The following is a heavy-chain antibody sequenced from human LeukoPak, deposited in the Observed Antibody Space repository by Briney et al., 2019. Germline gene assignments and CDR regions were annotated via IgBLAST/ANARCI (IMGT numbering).Heavy chain of an antibody. CDR3: VPHTGTVGY. Sequence: GGSLRLSCAASRVTFSSYRMNWVRQAPGKGLEWVSSISSSSSYIYYADSVKGRFTISRDNAKKSLYLLMNSLRAEDTAVYYCVPHTGTVGYWGQGTLVTVSS. J-gene: IGHJ4*02. D-gene: IGHD7-27*01. V-gene: IGHV3-21*01. CDR2: ISSSSSYI. CDR1: RVTFSSYR.